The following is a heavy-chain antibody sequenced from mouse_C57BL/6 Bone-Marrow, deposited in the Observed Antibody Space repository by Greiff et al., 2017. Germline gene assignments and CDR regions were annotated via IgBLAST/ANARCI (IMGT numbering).Heavy chain of an antibody. Sequence: VQLKESGAELVRPGASVQLSCTASGFNIQDDYMHWVKQRPEQGLEWIGWIDPENGDTEYASKFQGKATITADTSSNTAYLQLSSLTSEDTAVYYCTTKYYFDYWGQGTTLTVSS. V-gene: IGHV14-4*01. J-gene: IGHJ2*01. CDR1: GFNIQDDY. CDR3: TTKYYFDY. CDR2: IDPENGDT.